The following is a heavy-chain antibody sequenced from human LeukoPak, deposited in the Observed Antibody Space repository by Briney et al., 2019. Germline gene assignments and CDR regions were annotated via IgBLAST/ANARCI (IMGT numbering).Heavy chain of an antibody. Sequence: GGSLRLSCAASGLTFNSYAMTWVRQAPGKGLGWVSSISGNGGSTYYTDSVKGRFTISRDNSKNTLYLQMNSLRAEDTAAYYCAKDLRVIVVTYYMDVWGKGTTVTVSS. CDR2: ISGNGGST. D-gene: IGHD2-2*01. V-gene: IGHV3-23*01. CDR1: GLTFNSYA. CDR3: AKDLRVIVVTYYMDV. J-gene: IGHJ6*03.